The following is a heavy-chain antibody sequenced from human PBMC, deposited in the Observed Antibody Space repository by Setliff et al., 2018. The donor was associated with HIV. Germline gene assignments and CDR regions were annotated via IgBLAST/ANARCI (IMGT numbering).Heavy chain of an antibody. CDR1: GGTFSSYA. J-gene: IGHJ4*02. D-gene: IGHD1-1*01. CDR2: IIPIFGTA. CDR3: STGPSRVSDGIADF. V-gene: IGHV1-69*13. Sequence: WASVKVSCKASGGTFSSYAISWVRQAPGQGLQWMGGIIPIFGTANFAQKFQGRVTITADEITSTTYMELSSLEIEDTAVYFCSTGPSRVSDGIADFWGPGTLVTVSS.